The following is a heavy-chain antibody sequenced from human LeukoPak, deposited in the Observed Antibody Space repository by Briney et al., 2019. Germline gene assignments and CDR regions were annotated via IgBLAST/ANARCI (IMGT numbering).Heavy chain of an antibody. J-gene: IGHJ6*03. CDR1: GYTFTGHY. D-gene: IGHD3-10*01. CDR3: ARVLMVRGVISVNMDV. Sequence: ASVKVSCKASGYTFTGHYMHWVRQAPGQGLEWMGWINPNSGGTNYAQKFQGRVTMTRDTSISTAYMELSRLRSDDTAVYYCARVLMVRGVISVNMDVWGKGTTVTVSS. V-gene: IGHV1-2*02. CDR2: INPNSGGT.